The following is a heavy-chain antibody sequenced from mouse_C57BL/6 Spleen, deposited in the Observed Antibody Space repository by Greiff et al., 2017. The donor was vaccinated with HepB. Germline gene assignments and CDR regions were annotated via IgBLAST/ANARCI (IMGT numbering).Heavy chain of an antibody. J-gene: IGHJ3*01. CDR3: ARIYYDYDGGFAY. CDR2: IYPGDGDT. CDR1: GYAFSSSW. D-gene: IGHD2-4*01. Sequence: VQLQQSGPELVKPGASVKISCKASGYAFSSSWMNWVKQRPGKGLEWIGRIYPGDGDTNYNGKFKGKATLTADKSSSTAYMQLSSLTSEDSAVYCCARIYYDYDGGFAYWGQGTLVTVSA. V-gene: IGHV1-82*01.